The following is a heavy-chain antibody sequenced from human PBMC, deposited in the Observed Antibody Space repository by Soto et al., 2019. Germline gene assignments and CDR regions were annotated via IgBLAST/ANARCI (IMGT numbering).Heavy chain of an antibody. CDR3: ARSLRVDGSWAYYYSMDV. Sequence: QVQLVQSGAEVKKPGASVKVSCKASGYTFTSYGISWVRQAPGQGLEWMGWISAYNGNTNYAQKHQGRVTMTTDTTTSTAYMELRSLRSDDTAVYYCARSLRVDGSWAYYYSMDVWGKGTTVTVSS. CDR1: GYTFTSYG. V-gene: IGHV1-18*01. J-gene: IGHJ6*03. CDR2: ISAYNGNT. D-gene: IGHD6-13*01.